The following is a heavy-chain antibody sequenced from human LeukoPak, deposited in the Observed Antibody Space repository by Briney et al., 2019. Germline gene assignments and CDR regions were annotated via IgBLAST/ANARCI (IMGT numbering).Heavy chain of an antibody. CDR3: ARGVVVPAARDYYYYGMDV. J-gene: IGHJ6*02. CDR2: IIPICGTA. CDR1: GGTFSSYA. V-gene: IGHV1-69*13. Sequence: VASVTVSCKASGGTFSSYAISWVRQAPGQGLEWMGGIIPICGTANYAQKFQRRVTITANESTSTAYMELSSLRSEDTAVYYCARGVVVPAARDYYYYGMDVWGQGTTVTVSS. D-gene: IGHD2-2*01.